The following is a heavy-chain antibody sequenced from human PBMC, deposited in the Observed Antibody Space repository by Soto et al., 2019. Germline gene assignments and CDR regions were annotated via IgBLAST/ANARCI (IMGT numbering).Heavy chain of an antibody. V-gene: IGHV3-30*18. Sequence: GSLRLSCAASGFTFSSYGMHWVRQAPGRGLEWVAVISYDGSNKYYADSVKGRFTISRDNSKNTLYLQMNSLRAEDTAVYYCAKDLRLTEIAVVGEFDYWGQGTLVTVSS. CDR2: ISYDGSNK. D-gene: IGHD6-19*01. CDR1: GFTFSSYG. CDR3: AKDLRLTEIAVVGEFDY. J-gene: IGHJ4*02.